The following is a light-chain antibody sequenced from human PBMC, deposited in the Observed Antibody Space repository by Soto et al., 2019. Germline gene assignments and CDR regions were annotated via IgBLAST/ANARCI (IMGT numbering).Light chain of an antibody. CDR1: QSISSW. CDR3: QQYNSYYT. V-gene: IGKV1-5*03. Sequence: DIQMTQSPSTLSASVGDRVTITCRASQSISSWVAWYQQKPGQAPKLLIYKSSSLESVVPSMFSGSESGTESTLTISSLQPDDFATYYCQQYNSYYTFGQGTKLEIK. CDR2: KSS. J-gene: IGKJ2*01.